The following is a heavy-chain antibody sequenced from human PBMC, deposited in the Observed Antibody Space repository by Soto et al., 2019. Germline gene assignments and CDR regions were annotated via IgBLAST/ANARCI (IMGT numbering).Heavy chain of an antibody. D-gene: IGHD2-15*01. Sequence: QVQLQESGPGLVKPSQTLSLTCTVSGGSISSGGYYWNWIRQLPGKGLEWIGYIYYSGSAYYNPSLKSRVTISVDTSNNQFSLKLSSVTAADTAVYFCARKGEWTPFDYWGQGTLVTVSS. CDR3: ARKGEWTPFDY. CDR2: IYYSGSA. CDR1: GGSISSGGYY. J-gene: IGHJ4*02. V-gene: IGHV4-31*03.